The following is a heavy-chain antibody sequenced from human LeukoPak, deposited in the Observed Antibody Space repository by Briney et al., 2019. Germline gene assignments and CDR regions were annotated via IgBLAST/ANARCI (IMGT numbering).Heavy chain of an antibody. CDR2: IYHSGST. D-gene: IGHD3-10*01. J-gene: IGHJ4*02. CDR1: SGSFSGYY. Sequence: PSQTLSLTCAVYSGSFSGYYWSWIRQPPGKGLEWIGEIYHSGSTNYNPSLTSRVTISVDTSKNQFSLKLSPVTAADTAVYYCARGFATMVRGVVLDFWGQGTLVTVSS. V-gene: IGHV4-34*01. CDR3: ARGFATMVRGVVLDF.